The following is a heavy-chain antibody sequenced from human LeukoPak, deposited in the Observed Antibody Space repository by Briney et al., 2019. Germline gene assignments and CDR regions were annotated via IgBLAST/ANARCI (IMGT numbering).Heavy chain of an antibody. V-gene: IGHV4-4*07. CDR2: IYISGST. CDR3: ARALNPLPGTYYFDY. J-gene: IGHJ4*02. Sequence: SQTLSLTCTVSGASINSHYWSWIRQPAGKGLEWSRRIYISGSTNYNSSLQSRVTMSVDTSKNQFSLKLTSVTAADTAVYYCARALNPLPGTYYFDYWGQGTLVTVSS. D-gene: IGHD2-15*01. CDR1: GASINSHY.